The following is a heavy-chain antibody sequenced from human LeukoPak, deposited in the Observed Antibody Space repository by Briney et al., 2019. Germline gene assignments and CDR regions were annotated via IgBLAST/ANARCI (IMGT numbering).Heavy chain of an antibody. V-gene: IGHV3-64D*08. CDR1: GFTFSRHD. Sequence: PGGSLRLSCSVSGFTFSRHDMHWVRQAPGKGLEYVSAISSNGGDIYYADSVKGRFTISRDNSKNTLYLQMSSLRPEDTAVYYCVNNWYFDYWGQGTLVTVSS. CDR3: VNNWYFDY. J-gene: IGHJ4*02. CDR2: ISSNGGDI. D-gene: IGHD1-1*01.